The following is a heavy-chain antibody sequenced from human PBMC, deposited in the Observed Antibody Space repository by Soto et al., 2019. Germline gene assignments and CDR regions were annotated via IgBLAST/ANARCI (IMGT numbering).Heavy chain of an antibody. V-gene: IGHV1-69*06. J-gene: IGHJ4*02. CDR3: ARGGEYSGYDLAYYFDY. D-gene: IGHD5-12*01. Sequence: GASVKVSCKASGGTFSSYAISWVRQAPGQGLEWMGGIIPIFGTANYAQKFQGRVTITADKSTSTAYMELSSLRSEDTAVYYCARGGEYSGYDLAYYFDYWGQGTLVTVSS. CDR2: IIPIFGTA. CDR1: GGTFSSYA.